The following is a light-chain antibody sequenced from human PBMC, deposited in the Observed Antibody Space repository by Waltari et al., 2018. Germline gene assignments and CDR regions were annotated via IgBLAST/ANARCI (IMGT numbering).Light chain of an antibody. V-gene: IGKV1-39*01. J-gene: IGKJ1*01. CDR3: QQTYRTPRT. Sequence: DIQMTQSPSSLPASVGDRVTISCRASQRISSYLNWYQQQPGKAPRLLIYGAVNLQSGVPSRFSGSGSGTDFTLTISSLQPEDFATYYCQQTYRTPRTFGQGTKVDI. CDR1: QRISSY. CDR2: GAV.